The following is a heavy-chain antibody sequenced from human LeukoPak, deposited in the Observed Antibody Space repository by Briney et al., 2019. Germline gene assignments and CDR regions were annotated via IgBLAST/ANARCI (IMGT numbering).Heavy chain of an antibody. J-gene: IGHJ4*02. Sequence: GGSLRLSCTASGFTFGDYAMTWVRQAPGKGLEWVAVISFHGTDSFYADSVEGRFTISRDNSKNTLYLQMNSLRAEDTAVYYCAKDVLLWFGEFNIDYWGQGTLVTVSS. CDR2: ISFHGTDS. CDR3: AKDVLLWFGEFNIDY. CDR1: GFTFGDYA. V-gene: IGHV3-30*04. D-gene: IGHD3-10*01.